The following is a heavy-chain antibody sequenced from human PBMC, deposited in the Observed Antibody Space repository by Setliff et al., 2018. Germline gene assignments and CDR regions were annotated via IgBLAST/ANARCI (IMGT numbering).Heavy chain of an antibody. CDR3: VRDRTAYNYGMDV. CDR2: IYHNGNT. CDR1: GGSLSPYF. V-gene: IGHV4-59*01. Sequence: LSLTCTVSGGSLSPYFWSWIRQPPGKGLEWIGYIYHNGNTNFIPSLKTRVTMSVDPSKNQFALNLRSVTAADTAVYYCVRDRTAYNYGMDVWGQGTTVTVSS. D-gene: IGHD5-18*01. J-gene: IGHJ6*02.